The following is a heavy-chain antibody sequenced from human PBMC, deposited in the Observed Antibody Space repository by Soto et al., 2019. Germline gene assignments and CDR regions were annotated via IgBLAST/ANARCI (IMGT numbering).Heavy chain of an antibody. D-gene: IGHD1-26*01. CDR3: ARQRELLLDY. J-gene: IGHJ4*02. Sequence: QLQLQESGPGLVKPSETLSLTCTVSGGSISSSSYYWGWIRQPPGKGLEWIGSIYYSGSTYYNPSLKSRVTISVDTSKDQFSLKLSSVTAADTAVYYCARQRELLLDYWGQGTLVTVSS. CDR2: IYYSGST. CDR1: GGSISSSSYY. V-gene: IGHV4-39*01.